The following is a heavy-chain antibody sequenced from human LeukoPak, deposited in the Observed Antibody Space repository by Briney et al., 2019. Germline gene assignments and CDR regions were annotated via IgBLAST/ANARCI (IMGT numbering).Heavy chain of an antibody. Sequence: SETLSLTCTVSGGSISSYYWSWIRQPPGKGLEWIGYIYYGGSTNYNPSLKSRVTISVDTSKNQFSLKLSSVTAADTAVYYCARVEGGFDYWGQGTLVTVSS. J-gene: IGHJ4*02. D-gene: IGHD3-16*01. V-gene: IGHV4-59*01. CDR2: IYYGGST. CDR3: ARVEGGFDY. CDR1: GGSISSYY.